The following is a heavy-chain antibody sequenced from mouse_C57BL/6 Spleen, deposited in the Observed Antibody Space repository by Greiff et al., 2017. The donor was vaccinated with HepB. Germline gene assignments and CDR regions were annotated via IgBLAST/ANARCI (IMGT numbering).Heavy chain of an antibody. CDR2: INPGSGGT. J-gene: IGHJ1*03. D-gene: IGHD2-9*01. CDR1: GYAFTNYL. CDR3: ARSLLWLRDWYFDV. V-gene: IGHV1-54*01. Sequence: QVQLKESGAELVRPGTSVKVSCKASGYAFTNYLIEWVKQRPGQGLEWIGVINPGSGGTNYNEKFKGKATLTADKSSSTAYMQLSSLTSEDSAVYLCARSLLWLRDWYFDVWGTGTTVTVSS.